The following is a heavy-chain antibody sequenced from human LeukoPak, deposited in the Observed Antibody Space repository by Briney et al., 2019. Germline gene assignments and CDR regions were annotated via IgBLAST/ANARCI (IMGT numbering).Heavy chain of an antibody. D-gene: IGHD5-12*01. J-gene: IGHJ6*02. Sequence: GGSLRLSCAASGFTFGAYWMNWVRQAPGKGLEWVANIWQGESGGHYVDSVTGRFIIAGDSAKTSLYLQMNNLRAEDSAVYYCVRGRDIVATAPYYYYGMDVWGQGTTVTVSS. V-gene: IGHV3-7*04. CDR1: GFTFGAYW. CDR3: VRGRDIVATAPYYYYGMDV. CDR2: IWQGESGG.